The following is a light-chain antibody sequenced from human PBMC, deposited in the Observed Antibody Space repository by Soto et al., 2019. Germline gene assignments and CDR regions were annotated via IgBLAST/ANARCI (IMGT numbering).Light chain of an antibody. CDR3: QQYYSYPRT. CDR1: QGISSY. Sequence: AIRMTQSPSSLSASTGDRVTITCRASQGISSYLAWYQQKPGKAPKLLIYAASTLQSGVPSRFSGSGSGTDFTLTISCLQSEDFATYYCQQYYSYPRTFGQETKVDIK. CDR2: AAS. V-gene: IGKV1-8*01. J-gene: IGKJ1*01.